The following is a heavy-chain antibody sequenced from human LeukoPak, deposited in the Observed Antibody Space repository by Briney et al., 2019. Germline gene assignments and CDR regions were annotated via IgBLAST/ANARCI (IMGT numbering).Heavy chain of an antibody. CDR3: AKDLRFGELFGD. V-gene: IGHV3-23*01. CDR2: ISGSGGST. Sequence: PGGSLRLSCAASGFTFSSYAMSWVRQAPGKGLEWVSAISGSGGSTYYADSVKGRFTISRDNFKNALYLQMNSLRAEDTAVYYCAKDLRFGELFGDWGQGTLVTVSS. D-gene: IGHD3-10*01. CDR1: GFTFSSYA. J-gene: IGHJ4*02.